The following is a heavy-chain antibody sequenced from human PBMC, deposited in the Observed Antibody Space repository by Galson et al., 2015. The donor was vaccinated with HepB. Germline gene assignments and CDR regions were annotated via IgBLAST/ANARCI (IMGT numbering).Heavy chain of an antibody. J-gene: IGHJ4*02. V-gene: IGHV3-23*01. Sequence: SLRLSCAASGFTFTSYAMSWVRQAPGRGLEWVSSISATGSSTYYADSVKGRFTISRDKSKNTLYLQMDSLRAEDTGLYYCARDDYNDYVRLDYWGRGTLVTVSS. D-gene: IGHD4-11*01. CDR2: ISATGSST. CDR3: ARDDYNDYVRLDY. CDR1: GFTFTSYA.